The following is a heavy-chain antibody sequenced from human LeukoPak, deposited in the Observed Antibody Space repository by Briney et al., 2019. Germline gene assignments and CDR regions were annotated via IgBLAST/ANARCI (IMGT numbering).Heavy chain of an antibody. V-gene: IGHV4-30-4*08. D-gene: IGHD2-2*02. CDR2: IYHNGDT. CDR1: GGSIISGDYY. J-gene: IGHJ3*02. CDR3: ARAGVVPAAINRAFDI. Sequence: LXLTCIVSGGSIISGDYYWSWIRQPPGKGLEWIGYIYHNGDTYYNPSLKSRVSISVKKAKNKFSLKLSSVTAADTAVYYCARAGVVPAAINRAFDIWGQGSVVTVSS.